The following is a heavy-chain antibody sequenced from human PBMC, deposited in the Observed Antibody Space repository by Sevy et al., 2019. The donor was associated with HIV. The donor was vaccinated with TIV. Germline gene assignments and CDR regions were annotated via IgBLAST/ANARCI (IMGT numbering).Heavy chain of an antibody. CDR3: TRGVTKIIGGGYYFDY. CDR1: GVTFNSYA. Sequence: ASVKVSCKASGVTFNSYAFHWVRQAPGQGLEWMGGIIPMFGITDYAQKFQGRVTISADESMSTVYMEQSSLRSEDTAVYYCTRGVTKIIGGGYYFDYWGQGTLVTVSS. J-gene: IGHJ4*02. V-gene: IGHV1-69*13. CDR2: IIPMFGIT. D-gene: IGHD3-22*01.